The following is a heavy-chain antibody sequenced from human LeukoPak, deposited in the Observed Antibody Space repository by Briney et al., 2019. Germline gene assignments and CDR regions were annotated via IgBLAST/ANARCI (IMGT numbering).Heavy chain of an antibody. CDR3: ARLTGAPDY. Sequence: SETLSLTCAVYGGSFSGYYWSWIRQPPGKGLEWIGEINHSGSTNYNPSLKSRVTISVDTSKHQFSLKLSSVTAADTAVYYCARLTGAPDYWGQGTLVTVSS. CDR1: GGSFSGYY. D-gene: IGHD1-1*01. V-gene: IGHV4-34*01. J-gene: IGHJ4*02. CDR2: INHSGST.